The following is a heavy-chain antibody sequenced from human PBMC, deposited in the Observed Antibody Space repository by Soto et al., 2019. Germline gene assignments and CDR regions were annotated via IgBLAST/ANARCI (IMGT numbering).Heavy chain of an antibody. V-gene: IGHV3-48*03. D-gene: IGHD3-16*01. CDR3: TRDKGEQVAYGMDV. Sequence: EVQLVESGGGLVQPGGSLKLSCTVSGFTVTTSEMNWVRQAPGKGLDWVAYINSGGVTLYADSVKGRFTISRDNAQNLLVLQMNSLRAEDTALYYCTRDKGEQVAYGMDVWGQGTTVTVSS. CDR1: GFTVTTSE. J-gene: IGHJ6*02. CDR2: INSGGVTL.